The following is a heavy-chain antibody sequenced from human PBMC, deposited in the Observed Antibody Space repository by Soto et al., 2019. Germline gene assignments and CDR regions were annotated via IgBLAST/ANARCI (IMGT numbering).Heavy chain of an antibody. V-gene: IGHV1-58*01. J-gene: IGHJ6*02. D-gene: IGHD2-15*01. CDR3: ATRAYCSGGSCSDYYYYYYGMDL. CDR2: LVVGTGNT. Sequence: QMQLVQSGPEVKKPGTSVKVSCKTSGFTFRSSAVQWVRQARGQRLEWIGWLVVGTGNTNYAQKFQQRVTISSDRSTNTVSMELRSLTSEDTAVYYCATRAYCSGGSCSDYYYYYYGMDLWGQGTTVTVSS. CDR1: GFTFRSSA.